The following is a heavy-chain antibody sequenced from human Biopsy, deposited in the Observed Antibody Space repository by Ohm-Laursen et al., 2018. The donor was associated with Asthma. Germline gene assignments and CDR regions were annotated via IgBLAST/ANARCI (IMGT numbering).Heavy chain of an antibody. CDR3: ARGDSSNWSHYYFDY. D-gene: IGHD3-22*01. V-gene: IGHV3-53*01. CDR2: IYSGGTS. J-gene: IGHJ4*02. CDR1: GFAVSRDY. Sequence: SLRLSCTALGFAVSRDYMFWVRQAPGKGLEWVSVIYSGGTSHTADSVRGRFTTSRDYSKNTLYLQMHSLRAEDTAVYYCARGDSSNWSHYYFDYWGQGTLVTVSS.